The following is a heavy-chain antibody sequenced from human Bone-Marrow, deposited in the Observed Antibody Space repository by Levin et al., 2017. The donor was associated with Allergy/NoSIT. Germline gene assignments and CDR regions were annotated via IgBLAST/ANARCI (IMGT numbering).Heavy chain of an antibody. J-gene: IGHJ4*02. V-gene: IGHV3-23*01. D-gene: IGHD3-9*01. CDR1: GFSSHRNA. CDR2: ISASGATT. CDR3: ARDWALTGVHEPTILNDH. Sequence: GGSLRLSCGDSGFSSHRNAMNWVRQTPGKGLEWVATISASGATTSYTDSVKGRFTISRDNSKNTLYLQMNSLRAEDTAVEYCARDWALTGVHEPTILNDHWGQGNLVTVSS.